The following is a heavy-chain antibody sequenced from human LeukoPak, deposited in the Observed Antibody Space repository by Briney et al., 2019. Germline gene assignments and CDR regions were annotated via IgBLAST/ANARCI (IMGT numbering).Heavy chain of an antibody. D-gene: IGHD5-12*01. Sequence: SVKVSCKASGGTFSSYAISWVRQAPGQGLEWMGGIIPIFGTANYAQKFQGRVTITADESTSTAYMELSSLRSEDTAVYYCARDLLYGATISAYYYYYMDVWGKGTTVTVS. CDR2: IIPIFGTA. J-gene: IGHJ6*03. CDR1: GGTFSSYA. CDR3: ARDLLYGATISAYYYYYMDV. V-gene: IGHV1-69*13.